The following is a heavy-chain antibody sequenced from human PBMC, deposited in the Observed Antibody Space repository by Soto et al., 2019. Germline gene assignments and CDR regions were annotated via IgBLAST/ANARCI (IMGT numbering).Heavy chain of an antibody. CDR2: INAGHGNT. V-gene: IGHV1-3*01. CDR3: ARDPGGPVDY. Sequence: ASVKVSCKASGYTFTSYAIHWVRQAPGQRLEWMGWINAGHGNTKYSQKFQGRVIITRDTSASTAYMELSSLRSEDTAVYYCARDPGGPVDYWGQGTLVTVSS. J-gene: IGHJ4*02. D-gene: IGHD3-16*01. CDR1: GYTFTSYA.